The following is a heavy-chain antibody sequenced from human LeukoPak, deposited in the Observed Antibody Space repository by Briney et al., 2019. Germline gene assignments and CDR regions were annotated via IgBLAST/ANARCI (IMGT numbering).Heavy chain of an antibody. J-gene: IGHJ4*02. CDR1: GYSFTSNY. CDR2: IYPSDGST. Sequence: ASVKVSCKASGYSFTSNYIHWVRQAPGQGLEWMGMIYPSDGSTSYAQKFQGRVTVTRDTSTSTVHMELSGLRSEDTAVYYCARDQEAFDYWGQGTLVTVSS. CDR3: ARDQEAFDY. V-gene: IGHV1-46*01.